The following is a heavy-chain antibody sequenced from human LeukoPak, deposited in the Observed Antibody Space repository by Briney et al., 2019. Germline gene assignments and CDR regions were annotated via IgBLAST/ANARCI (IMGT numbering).Heavy chain of an antibody. V-gene: IGHV3-74*01. CDR2: IKTDGVTT. CDR3: ARTYDFWSGSQYYFDS. D-gene: IGHD3-3*01. CDR1: GFTFSDYY. J-gene: IGHJ4*02. Sequence: GGSLRLSCAASGFTFSDYYMIWIRQAPGKRLMWVSRIKTDGVTTNYADSVKGRFTISRDNAKNTLYLQMNSLRAEDTAVYYCARTYDFWSGSQYYFDSWGQGTLVTVSS.